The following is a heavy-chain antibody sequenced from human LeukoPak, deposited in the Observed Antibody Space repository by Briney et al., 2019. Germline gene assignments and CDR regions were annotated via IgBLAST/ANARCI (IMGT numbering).Heavy chain of an antibody. CDR1: GGSISSSNW. J-gene: IGHJ4*02. CDR3: ARDGNDSSGSAAAGIDY. V-gene: IGHV4-4*02. D-gene: IGHD3-22*01. Sequence: PSETLSLTCAVSGGSISSSNWWSWVRQPPGKGLEWIGEIYHSGSTNYNPSLKSRVTISVDKSKNQFSLKLSSVTAADTAVYYCARDGNDSSGSAAAGIDYWGQGTLVTVSS. CDR2: IYHSGST.